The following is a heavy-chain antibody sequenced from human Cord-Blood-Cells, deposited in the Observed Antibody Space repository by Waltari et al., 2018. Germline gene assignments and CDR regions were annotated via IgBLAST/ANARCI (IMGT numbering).Heavy chain of an antibody. J-gene: IGHJ6*02. CDR1: GFTVSSNY. V-gene: IGHV3-53*01. D-gene: IGHD4-4*01. CDR3: ARSYSNYYYYGMDV. Sequence: EVQLVESGGGLIQPGGSLRLSCAASGFTVSSNYMSWVRQAPGKGLECVSVIYSGGSTYYADSVKGRFTISRDNSKNTLYLQMNSLRAEDTAVYYCARSYSNYYYYGMDVWGQGTTVTVSS. CDR2: IYSGGST.